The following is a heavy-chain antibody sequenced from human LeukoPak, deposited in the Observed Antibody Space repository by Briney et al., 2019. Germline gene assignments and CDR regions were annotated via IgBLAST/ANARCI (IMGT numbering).Heavy chain of an antibody. CDR3: TRGISYTMNI. D-gene: IGHD2/OR15-2a*01. CDR1: GSGFAFAGAW. CDR2: ISAGGIWT. Sequence: GGSLRLSCAASGSGFAFAGAWMHWVRPVPGKGPEWVSLISAGGIWTTYADSVKGRFIISRDNAKNTLYLQMSSLRAEDTAVYYCTRGISYTMNIWGQGTTVTVSS. J-gene: IGHJ6*02. V-gene: IGHV3-74*01.